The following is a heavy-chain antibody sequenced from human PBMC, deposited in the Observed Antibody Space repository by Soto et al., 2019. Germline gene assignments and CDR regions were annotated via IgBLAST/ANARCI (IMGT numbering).Heavy chain of an antibody. D-gene: IGHD3-10*01. J-gene: IGHJ6*04. CDR3: AGPGGGAGYSSGMDL. CDR1: GGSFSTSA. V-gene: IGHV1-69*06. CDR2: ILPVFGTP. Sequence: QEQLVQSGAEVKRPGSSVTVSCKASGGSFSTSAISWVRQAPGHGLEWMGGILPVFGTPDYARKFQGRVTITADKSTATVYMELSAVRSKDRAVFFGAGPGGGAGYSSGMDLWGKGTTVTVPS.